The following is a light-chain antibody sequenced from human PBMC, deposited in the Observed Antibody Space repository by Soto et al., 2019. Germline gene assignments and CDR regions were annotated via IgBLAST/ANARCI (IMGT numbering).Light chain of an antibody. Sequence: EIVLTQSPGTLSLSPGKRATLSCRASQSVSSYYLAWFQQKPGQPPRLLIYGASIRATGIPDRFSGSGSGTDFTLTIIRLEPEDFAVYYCQQYGSSPRTFGQGTKVEIK. J-gene: IGKJ1*01. V-gene: IGKV3-20*01. CDR2: GAS. CDR1: QSVSSYY. CDR3: QQYGSSPRT.